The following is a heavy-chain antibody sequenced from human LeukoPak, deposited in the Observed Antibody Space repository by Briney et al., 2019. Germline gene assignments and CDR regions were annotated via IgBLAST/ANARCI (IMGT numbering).Heavy chain of an antibody. CDR1: GGSISTYY. CDR2: IYTSGST. CDR3: ARARYYYDSSGYSSYFDY. D-gene: IGHD3-22*01. V-gene: IGHV4-4*07. Sequence: SETLSLTCTVSGGSISTYYWSWIRQPPGKGLEWIGRIYTSGSTNYNPSLKSRVTISVDTSKNQFSLKLSSVTAADTAVYYCARARYYYDSSGYSSYFDYWGQGTLVTVSS. J-gene: IGHJ4*02.